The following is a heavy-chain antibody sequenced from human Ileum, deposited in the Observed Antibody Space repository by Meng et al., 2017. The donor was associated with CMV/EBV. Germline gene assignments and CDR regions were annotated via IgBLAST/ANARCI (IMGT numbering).Heavy chain of an antibody. CDR3: ARDQGLMVYASTRGYTGFFDY. J-gene: IGHJ4*02. V-gene: IGHV3-30*03. CDR2: ITYDGSNK. Sequence: HGVRPAPGERLGWVTIITYDGSNKYYAGSVKGRFTISRDNSKNTLYLQMNSLRAEDTAVYYCARDQGLMVYASTRGYTGFFDYWGQGTLVTVSS. D-gene: IGHD2-8*01.